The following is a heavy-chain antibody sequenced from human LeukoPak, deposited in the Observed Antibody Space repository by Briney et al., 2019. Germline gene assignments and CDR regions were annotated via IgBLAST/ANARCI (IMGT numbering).Heavy chain of an antibody. Sequence: PGGSLRLSCAASGFTFSSYSMNWVRQAPGKGLEWVSSISSSSSYIYYADSVKGRFTISRDNAKNSLYLQMNSLRAEDTAVYYCARGWGFGESRGPGKMTGYYFDYWGQGTLVTVSS. CDR1: GFTFSSYS. D-gene: IGHD3-10*01. V-gene: IGHV3-21*01. CDR2: ISSSSSYI. CDR3: ARGWGFGESRGPGKMTGYYFDY. J-gene: IGHJ4*02.